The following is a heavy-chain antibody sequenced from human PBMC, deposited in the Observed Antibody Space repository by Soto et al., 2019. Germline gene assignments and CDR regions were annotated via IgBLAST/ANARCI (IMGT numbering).Heavy chain of an antibody. CDR2: MNPNSGNT. V-gene: IGHV1-8*01. Sequence: QVQLVQSGAEVKKPGASVKVSCKASGYTFTSYDINWVRQAIGQGLEWMGWMNPNSGNTGYAQKFQGRVTMTRNTSISTAYMELSSLRSEDTAVYYCARVGYCSSTSCYIRFDPWGQGTLVTVS. J-gene: IGHJ5*02. CDR1: GYTFTSYD. D-gene: IGHD2-2*02. CDR3: ARVGYCSSTSCYIRFDP.